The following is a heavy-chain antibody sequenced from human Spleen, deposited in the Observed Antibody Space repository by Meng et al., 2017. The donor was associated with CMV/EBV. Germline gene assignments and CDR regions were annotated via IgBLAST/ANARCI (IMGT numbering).Heavy chain of an antibody. CDR3: AREIRYSSSWSNFDF. Sequence: SETLSLTCIVSAYSISSDYYWGWIRQPPGKGLEWIGTIYHRGNTYYNPSLKSRITISVDTSRNQFSLKLRSVTAADTAVYYCAREIRYSSSWSNFDFWGQGTLVTVSP. CDR2: IYHRGNT. V-gene: IGHV4-38-2*02. J-gene: IGHJ4*02. D-gene: IGHD6-13*01. CDR1: AYSISSDYY.